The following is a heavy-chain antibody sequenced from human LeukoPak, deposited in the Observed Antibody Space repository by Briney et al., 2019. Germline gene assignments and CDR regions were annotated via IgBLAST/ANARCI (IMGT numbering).Heavy chain of an antibody. CDR2: ISGSSSGGST. V-gene: IGHV3-23*01. Sequence: GGSLRLSCAASGFTFSSSAMSWVRQAPGKGLECVSSISGSSSGGSTYYADSVKGRFTISRDNSKNTLYLQMDSLIAEDTAVYYCAKSGYNRFDYWGQGTRVTVSS. D-gene: IGHD5-24*01. CDR1: GFTFSSSA. J-gene: IGHJ4*02. CDR3: AKSGYNRFDY.